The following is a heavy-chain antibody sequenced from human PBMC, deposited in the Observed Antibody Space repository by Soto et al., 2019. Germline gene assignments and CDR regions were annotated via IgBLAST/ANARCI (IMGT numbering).Heavy chain of an antibody. CDR3: ARHPERIAEIWWFDP. CDR2: ISSSSSTI. J-gene: IGHJ5*02. V-gene: IGHV3-48*01. Sequence: EVQLVESGGGLVQPGGSLRLSCAASGFTFSSYSMNWVRQAPGKGLEWVSYISSSSSTIYYADSVKGRFTISRDNAKNSLYLQMNGLRAEDTAVYYCARHPERIAEIWWFDPWGQGTLVTVSS. CDR1: GFTFSSYS. D-gene: IGHD6-13*01.